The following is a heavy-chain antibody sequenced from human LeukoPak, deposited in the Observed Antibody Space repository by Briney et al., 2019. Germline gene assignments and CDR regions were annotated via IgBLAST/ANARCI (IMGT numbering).Heavy chain of an antibody. V-gene: IGHV1-2*02. D-gene: IGHD3-10*01. CDR3: ARGPRRSWFGTIQAVDY. Sequence: ASVKVSCKASGYTFTGYYTHWVRQAPGQGLEWMGWINPNSGGTNYAQKFQGRVTMTRDTSISTAYMELSRLRSDDTAVYYCARGPRRSWFGTIQAVDYWGQGTLVTVSS. CDR2: INPNSGGT. J-gene: IGHJ4*02. CDR1: GYTFTGYY.